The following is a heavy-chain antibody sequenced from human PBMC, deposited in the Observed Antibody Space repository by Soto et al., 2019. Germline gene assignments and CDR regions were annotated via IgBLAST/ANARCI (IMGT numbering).Heavy chain of an antibody. CDR2: IYYSGST. Sequence: ETLSLTCTVSGGSISSSSYYWGWIRQPPGKGLEWIGSIYYSGSTYYNPSLKSRVTISVDTSKNQFSLKLSSVTAADTAVYYCARDTTAAGTLFPVWVDYWGQGTLVTVSS. CDR3: ARDTTAAGTLFPVWVDY. CDR1: GGSISSSSYY. J-gene: IGHJ4*02. D-gene: IGHD6-13*01. V-gene: IGHV4-39*02.